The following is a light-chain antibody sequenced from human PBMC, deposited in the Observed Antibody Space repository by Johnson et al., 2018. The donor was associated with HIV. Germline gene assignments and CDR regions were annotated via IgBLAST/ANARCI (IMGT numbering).Light chain of an antibody. CDR1: SSNIGNNY. J-gene: IGLJ1*01. Sequence: SVLTHPPSVSAAPGQKVTISCSGSSSNIGNNYVSWYQQLPGTAPKLLIYYNNKRPSGLPDRSSGFNSGTSATLRLTVLPTADDDGYYCGTWDSSRSADYGFGTGTKVTVL. CDR2: YNN. CDR3: GTWDSSRSADYG. V-gene: IGLV1-51*01.